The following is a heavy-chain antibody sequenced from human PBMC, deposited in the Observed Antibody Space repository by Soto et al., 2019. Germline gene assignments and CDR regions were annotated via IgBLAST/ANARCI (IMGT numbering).Heavy chain of an antibody. J-gene: IGHJ4*02. CDR3: AKILQSSIAARPAPPPGRD. D-gene: IGHD6-6*01. CDR2: ISYDGSNK. Sequence: SLRLSCAASGFTFSSYGMHWVRQAPGKGLEWVAVISYDGSNKYYADSVKGRFTISRDNSKNTLYLQMNSLRAEDTAVYYCAKILQSSIAARPAPPPGRDWGQGTLVTVSS. V-gene: IGHV3-30*18. CDR1: GFTFSSYG.